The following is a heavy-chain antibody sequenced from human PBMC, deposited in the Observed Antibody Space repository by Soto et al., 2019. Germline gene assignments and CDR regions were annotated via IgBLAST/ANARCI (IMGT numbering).Heavy chain of an antibody. D-gene: IGHD3-10*01. V-gene: IGHV4-31*03. CDR3: ARERDPYYYGSGSYYNAKQEDDY. Sequence: PSETLSLTCTVSGGSISSGGYYWSWIRQHPGKGLEWIGYIYYSGSTYYNPSLKSRVTISVDTSKNQFSLKLSSVTAADTAVYYCARERDPYYYGSGSYYNAKQEDDYWGQGTLVTVSS. J-gene: IGHJ4*02. CDR2: IYYSGST. CDR1: GGSISSGGYY.